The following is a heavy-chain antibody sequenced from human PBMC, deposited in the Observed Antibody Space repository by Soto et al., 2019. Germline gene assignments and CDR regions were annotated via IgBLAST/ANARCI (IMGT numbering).Heavy chain of an antibody. CDR3: AIMASFYCSVGSCYPAYGMDV. Sequence: QVQLVDSGGGVVQPGSSLRLSCAASGFTFSSYAMHWVRQAPGKGLEWVAVISYDGSNNYYADSVKGRFTISSDNSKNTLYLHMDSVSVEDTAVYYCAIMASFYCSVGSCYPAYGMDVWGQGTTVTVSS. D-gene: IGHD2-15*01. CDR1: GFTFSSYA. J-gene: IGHJ6*02. CDR2: ISYDGSNN. V-gene: IGHV3-30-3*01.